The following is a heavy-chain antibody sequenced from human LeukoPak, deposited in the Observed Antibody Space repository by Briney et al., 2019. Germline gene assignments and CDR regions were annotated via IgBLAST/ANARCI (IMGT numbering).Heavy chain of an antibody. V-gene: IGHV3-21*01. J-gene: IGHJ6*03. CDR3: ASQGSYYYYMDV. CDR2: ISSSSSYI. Sequence: PGGSLRLSCAASGFTFSSYSMNWVRQAPGKGLEWVSSISSSSSYIYYADSVKGRFTISRDNAKNSLYLQMNSLRAEDTAVCYCASQGSYYYYMDVWGKGTTVTVSS. D-gene: IGHD3-10*01. CDR1: GFTFSSYS.